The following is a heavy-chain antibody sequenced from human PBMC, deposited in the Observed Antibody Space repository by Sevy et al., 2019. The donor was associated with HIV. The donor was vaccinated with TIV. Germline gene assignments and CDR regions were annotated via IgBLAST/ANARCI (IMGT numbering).Heavy chain of an antibody. D-gene: IGHD2-15*01. Sequence: GWSLRLSCAASGFTFSSYWMHWVRQAPGKGLVWVSRINSDGSSTSYADSVKGRFTISRDNAKNTLYLQMNSLRAEDTAVYYCARDLYCSGGSCYSITSGWFDPWGQGTLVTVSS. CDR3: ARDLYCSGGSCYSITSGWFDP. V-gene: IGHV3-74*01. J-gene: IGHJ5*02. CDR2: INSDGSST. CDR1: GFTFSSYW.